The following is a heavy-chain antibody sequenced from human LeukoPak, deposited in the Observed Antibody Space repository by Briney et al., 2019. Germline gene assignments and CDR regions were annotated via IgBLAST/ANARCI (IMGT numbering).Heavy chain of an antibody. CDR3: AREFPETYDYVWGSYRYSTGIFDY. V-gene: IGHV3-30*02. D-gene: IGHD3-16*02. CDR1: GFTFSSYG. CDR2: IRYDGSNK. Sequence: GGSLRLSCAASGFTFSSYGMHWVRQAPGKGLEWVAFIRYDGSNKYYADSVKGRFTISRDNSKNTLYLQMNSLRAEDTAVYYCAREFPETYDYVWGSYRYSTGIFDYWGQGTLVTVSS. J-gene: IGHJ4*02.